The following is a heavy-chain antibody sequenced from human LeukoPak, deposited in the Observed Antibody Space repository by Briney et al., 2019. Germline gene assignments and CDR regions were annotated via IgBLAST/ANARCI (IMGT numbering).Heavy chain of an antibody. V-gene: IGHV1-2*06. D-gene: IGHD6-6*01. J-gene: IGHJ4*02. CDR1: GYTFTGYY. CDR3: AREGIAARPIDY. Sequence: ASVKVSCKASGYTFTGYYIHWVRQAPGQGLEWMGRINPNSGDRNYAQKFQGRVTMTRDTSISAAYMELSSLRSDDTAVYYCAREGIAARPIDYWGQGTLVTVSS. CDR2: INPNSGDR.